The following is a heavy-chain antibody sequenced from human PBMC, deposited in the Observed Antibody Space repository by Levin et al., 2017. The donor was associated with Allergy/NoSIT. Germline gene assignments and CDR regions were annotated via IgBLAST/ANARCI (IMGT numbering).Heavy chain of an antibody. CDR2: ISYSGNT. V-gene: IGHV4-39*01. CDR1: GGSISSSSYN. CDR3: ASLSLSHYYGSISWFDP. Sequence: SQTLSLTCSVSGGSISSSSYNWGWIRQPPGKGLEWIGSISYSGNTYYNPSLKSRVTISADTSKNQFSLKLSSVTAADTAVYDCASLSLSHYYGSISWFDPWGQGTLVIVSS. D-gene: IGHD3-10*01. J-gene: IGHJ5*02.